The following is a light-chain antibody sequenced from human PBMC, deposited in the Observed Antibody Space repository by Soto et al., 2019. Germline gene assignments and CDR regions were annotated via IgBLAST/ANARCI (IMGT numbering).Light chain of an antibody. CDR1: SSEGGGYNY. J-gene: IGLJ1*01. Sequence: SVLTRPAAVSVSPGQAISSACTGSSSEGGGYNYISWYQQHPGKAPKLMIYAFSNRPSGVSNRFSGSKSGNTTTLTISGPQAEDAADYYCCSPTVTATSVFGTGTTVTVL. CDR2: AFS. CDR3: CSPTVTATSV. V-gene: IGLV2-14*01.